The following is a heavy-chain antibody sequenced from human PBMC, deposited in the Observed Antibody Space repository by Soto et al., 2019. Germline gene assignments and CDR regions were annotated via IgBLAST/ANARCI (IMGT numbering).Heavy chain of an antibody. CDR2: IYYSGST. Sequence: SESTDIASTVCGDSVNSGGDAWRWIRQPPGKGLEWIGYIYYSGSTNYNPSLKSRVTISVDTSKNQFSLKLSSVTAADTAVYYCATVAGNYYYGMDVWGQGTTVTSP. CDR3: ATVAGNYYYGMDV. CDR1: GDSVNSGGDA. V-gene: IGHV4-61*08. J-gene: IGHJ6*02. D-gene: IGHD6-19*01.